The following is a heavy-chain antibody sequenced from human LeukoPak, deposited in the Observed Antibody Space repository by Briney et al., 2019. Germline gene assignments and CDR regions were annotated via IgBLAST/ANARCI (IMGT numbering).Heavy chain of an antibody. CDR1: GGPISVDY. V-gene: IGHV4-59*08. CDR2: IYYTGRT. CDR3: ARHRSSVAGTVDY. J-gene: IGHJ4*02. Sequence: SETLSLTCIVSGGPISVDYWNWIRQAPGKGLEWIGYIYYTGRTKYNPSLASRLTISIDTSKSQFSLRLTSVTAADTAVYYCARHRSSVAGTVDYWGQGTLVTVSS. D-gene: IGHD6-19*01.